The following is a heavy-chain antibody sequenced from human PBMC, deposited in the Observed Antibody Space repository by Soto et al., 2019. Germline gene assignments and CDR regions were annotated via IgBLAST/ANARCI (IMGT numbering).Heavy chain of an antibody. D-gene: IGHD4-17*01. CDR2: ISYDGRNK. Sequence: GGSLRLSCAASGFSFSSYWMTWVRQAPGKGLEWVALISYDGRNKYYADSVQGRFTISRDNSKNTLYLQMNSLRSEDTAVYYCARDPFSHGDHFYLDYWGQGALVTVSS. V-gene: IGHV3-30*03. J-gene: IGHJ4*02. CDR3: ARDPFSHGDHFYLDY. CDR1: GFSFSSYW.